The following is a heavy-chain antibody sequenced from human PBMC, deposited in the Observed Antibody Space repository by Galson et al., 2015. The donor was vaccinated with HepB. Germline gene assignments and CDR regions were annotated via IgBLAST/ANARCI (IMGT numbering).Heavy chain of an antibody. CDR1: GFTFSSYG. CDR2: IWYDGSNK. V-gene: IGHV3-33*01. J-gene: IGHJ4*02. CDR3: ASTFGTDAFDIWGRYGC. Sequence: SLRLSCAASGFTFSSYGMHWVRQAPGKGLEWVAVIWYDGSNKYYADSVKGRFTISRDNSKNTLYLQMNSLRAEDTAVYYCASTFGTDAFDIWGRYGCWGQGTLVTVSS. D-gene: IGHD6-19*01.